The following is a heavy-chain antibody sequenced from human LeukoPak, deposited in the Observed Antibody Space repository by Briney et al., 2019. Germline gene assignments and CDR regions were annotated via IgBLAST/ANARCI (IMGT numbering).Heavy chain of an antibody. V-gene: IGHV3-23*01. CDR1: GVTFSSDT. CDR2: ISVSGGGT. Sequence: GGSLRLSCAASGVTFSSDTMSWGRHAPGEGLGRVSAISVSGGGTYYADSVKGRLTISRDNSKNTLYLQMNSLRAEDTAVYYCATQPSAYYYDSSGYYYGAFDIWGQGTMVTVSS. D-gene: IGHD3-22*01. J-gene: IGHJ3*02. CDR3: ATQPSAYYYDSSGYYYGAFDI.